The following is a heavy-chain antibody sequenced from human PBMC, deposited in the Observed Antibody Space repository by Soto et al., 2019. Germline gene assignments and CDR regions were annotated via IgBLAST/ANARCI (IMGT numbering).Heavy chain of an antibody. CDR3: ATRGSGSYYDY. J-gene: IGHJ4*02. Sequence: EVQLLESGGGLVQPGGSLRLSCAASGFTFSSYAMRWVRQAPVKGLEWVSAISGSGGSTYYADSVKGRFTLSRDNSKNTLYLQMNSLRAEDTAVYYCATRGSGSYYDYWGQGTLVTVSS. CDR2: ISGSGGST. V-gene: IGHV3-23*01. CDR1: GFTFSSYA. D-gene: IGHD1-26*01.